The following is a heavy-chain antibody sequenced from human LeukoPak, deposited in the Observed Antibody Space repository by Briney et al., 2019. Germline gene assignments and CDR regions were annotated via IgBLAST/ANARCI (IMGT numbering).Heavy chain of an antibody. CDR3: GRESDGSGTSYAY. J-gene: IGHJ4*02. D-gene: IGHD3-10*01. Sequence: SETLSLTCTVSGGSISSYYWSWIRQPAGKGLEWIGRIYTSGSTNYNPSLKSRVTISVDTSKNQFSLRMTSVTAADTAVYYCGRESDGSGTSYAYWGQGTLVIVSS. CDR2: IYTSGST. CDR1: GGSISSYY. V-gene: IGHV4-4*07.